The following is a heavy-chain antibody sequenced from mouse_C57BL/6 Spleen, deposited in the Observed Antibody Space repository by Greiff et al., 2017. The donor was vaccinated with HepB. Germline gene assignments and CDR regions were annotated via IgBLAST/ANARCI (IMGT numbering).Heavy chain of an antibody. CDR3: ARDFSYGNYGY. D-gene: IGHD2-1*01. CDR1: GFTFSSFA. CDR2: ISDGGSYT. J-gene: IGHJ2*01. Sequence: EVQLVESGGGLVKPGGSLKLSCAASGFTFSSFAMSWVRQTPEKRLEWVATISDGGSYTYYPDNVKGRFTISRDNAKNNLYLQMSHLKSEDTAMYYCARDFSYGNYGYWGQGTTLTVSS. V-gene: IGHV5-4*01.